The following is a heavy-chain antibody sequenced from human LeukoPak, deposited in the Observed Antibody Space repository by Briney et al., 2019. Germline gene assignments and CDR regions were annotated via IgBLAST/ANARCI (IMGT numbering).Heavy chain of an antibody. CDR1: GFTFRSHA. CDR3: VKDYRVGSSPAFGDF. CDR2: LIENGATT. V-gene: IGHV3-23*01. D-gene: IGHD1-26*01. J-gene: IGHJ4*02. Sequence: GGSLRLSCAASGFTFRSHAMSWVRQAPGKGLEWVSGLIENGATTYYADSVKGRFSISRDNSMNTVYLQMNNLRAEDTAVYYCVKDYRVGSSPAFGDFWGQGTLVTVSS.